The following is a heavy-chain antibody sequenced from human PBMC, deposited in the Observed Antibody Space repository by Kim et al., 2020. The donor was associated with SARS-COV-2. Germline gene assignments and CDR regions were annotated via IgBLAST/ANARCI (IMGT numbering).Heavy chain of an antibody. J-gene: IGHJ4*02. CDR1: GFTFSSYA. CDR2: ISSNGGST. CDR3: ARGGVLRFLEWFVESSFDY. Sequence: GGSLRLSCAASGFTFSSYAMHWVRQAPGKGLEYVSAISSNGGSTYYANSVKGRFTISRDNSKNTLYLQMGSLRAEDMAVYYCARGGVLRFLEWFVESSFDYWGQGTLVTVSS. V-gene: IGHV3-64*01. D-gene: IGHD3-3*01.